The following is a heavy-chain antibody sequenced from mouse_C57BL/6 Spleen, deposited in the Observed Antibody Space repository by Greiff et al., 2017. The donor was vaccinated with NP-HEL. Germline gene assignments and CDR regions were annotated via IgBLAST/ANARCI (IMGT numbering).Heavy chain of an antibody. D-gene: IGHD1-1*01. Sequence: EVKLMESGPVLVKPGPSVKISCKASGSTFTDYYMHWVKQSHGKSLEWIGLVYPYNGGTSYNQKFKGKATLTVDTSSSTAYMELNSLTSEDSAVYYCARSITTVVESPYAKDYWGQGTSVTVSS. CDR3: ARSITTVVESPYAKDY. CDR1: GSTFTDYY. J-gene: IGHJ4*01. V-gene: IGHV1-36*01. CDR2: VYPYNGGT.